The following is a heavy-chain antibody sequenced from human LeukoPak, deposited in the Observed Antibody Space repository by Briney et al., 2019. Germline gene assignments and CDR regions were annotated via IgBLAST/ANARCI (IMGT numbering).Heavy chain of an antibody. CDR1: GGSFSGYY. CDR2: INHSGST. V-gene: IGHV4-34*01. Sequence: PSETLSLTCAVYGGSFSGYYWSWIRQPPGKGLEWIGEINHSGSTNYNPSLKSRVTISVDTSKNQFSLKLSSVTAADTAVYYCARGIAAAEFGWFNPWGQETLVTFSS. CDR3: ARGIAAAEFGWFNP. J-gene: IGHJ5*02. D-gene: IGHD6-13*01.